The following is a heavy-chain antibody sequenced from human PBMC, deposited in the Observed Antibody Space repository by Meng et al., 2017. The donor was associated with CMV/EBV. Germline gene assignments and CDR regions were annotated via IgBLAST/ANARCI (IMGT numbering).Heavy chain of an antibody. J-gene: IGHJ4*02. Sequence: KVSCKGSGYSFTSYWIGWVRQIPGKGLEWMGIIYPGDSDTRYSPSFQGQVTISADKSISTAYLQWSSLKASDTAMYYCARFRGATYYDCWSGYYSPYDFDYWGQGTLVTVSS. V-gene: IGHV5-51*01. CDR3: ARFRGATYYDCWSGYYSPYDFDY. CDR1: GYSFTSYW. D-gene: IGHD3-3*01. CDR2: IYPGDSDT.